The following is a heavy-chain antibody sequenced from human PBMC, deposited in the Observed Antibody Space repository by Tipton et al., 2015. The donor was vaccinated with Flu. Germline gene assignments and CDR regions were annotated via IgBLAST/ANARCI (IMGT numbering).Heavy chain of an antibody. Sequence: GLVKPSETLSLTCAVYGGSSSGYYWSWIRQPPGKGLEWIGEINHSGSTDYNPSLKSRVTISVDTSKNQFSLKLSSVTAADTAVYYCARGHTAMVGSLYYYGMDVWGQGTTVTVSS. D-gene: IGHD5-18*01. V-gene: IGHV4-34*01. CDR2: INHSGST. J-gene: IGHJ6*02. CDR1: GGSSSGYY. CDR3: ARGHTAMVGSLYYYGMDV.